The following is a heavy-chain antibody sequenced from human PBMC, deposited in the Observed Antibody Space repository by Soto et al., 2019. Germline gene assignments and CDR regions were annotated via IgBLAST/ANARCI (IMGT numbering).Heavy chain of an antibody. CDR2: ISYDGSNK. Sequence: GGSLRLSCAASGFTFSSYAMHWVRQAPGKGLEWVAVISYDGSNKYYADSVKGRFTISRDNSKNTLYLQMNSLRAEDTAVYYCARDIVHYGMDVWGQGTTVTVSS. CDR1: GFTFSSYA. CDR3: ARDIVHYGMDV. V-gene: IGHV3-30-3*01. D-gene: IGHD1-26*01. J-gene: IGHJ6*02.